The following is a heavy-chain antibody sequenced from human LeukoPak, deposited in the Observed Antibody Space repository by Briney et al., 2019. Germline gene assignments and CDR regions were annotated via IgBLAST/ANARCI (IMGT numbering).Heavy chain of an antibody. V-gene: IGHV1-2*02. Sequence: ASVKVSCKASGYSFIDYYIYWVRQAPGQGLEWMGWINSNSGGTNYAQKFQGRVAMTRDTSISTAYMELIRLTSDDTAVYYCARVLRDRDPCFAYWGQGTLVTVST. J-gene: IGHJ4*02. CDR2: INSNSGGT. CDR3: ARVLRDRDPCFAY. D-gene: IGHD1-14*01. CDR1: GYSFIDYY.